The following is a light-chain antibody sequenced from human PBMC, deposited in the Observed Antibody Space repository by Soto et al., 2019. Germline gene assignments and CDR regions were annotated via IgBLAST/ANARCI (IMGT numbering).Light chain of an antibody. CDR3: CSYTSSITYV. CDR1: SSDVGGYNY. J-gene: IGLJ1*01. Sequence: QSDLNQPASVSGSPGQSITISCTGTSSDVGGYNYVSWYQQHPGKAPKLVIYEVSYRPSGVSDRFSGSKSGNTASLTISGLQAEDEADYYCCSYTSSITYVFGTGTKLTVL. V-gene: IGLV2-14*01. CDR2: EVS.